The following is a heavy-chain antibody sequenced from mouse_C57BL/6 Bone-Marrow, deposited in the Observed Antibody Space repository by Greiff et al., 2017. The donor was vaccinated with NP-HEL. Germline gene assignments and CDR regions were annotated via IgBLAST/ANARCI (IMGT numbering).Heavy chain of an antibody. CDR2: IHPNSGST. Sequence: QVQLQQPGAELVKPGASVKLSCKASGYTFTSYWMHWVKQRPGQGLEWIGMIHPNSGSTNYNEKFKSKATLTADKSSSTAYMELRSLTSEDSAVYFCARRGAGYFDYWGQGTTLTVSS. V-gene: IGHV1-64*01. J-gene: IGHJ2*01. CDR1: GYTFTSYW. CDR3: ARRGAGYFDY.